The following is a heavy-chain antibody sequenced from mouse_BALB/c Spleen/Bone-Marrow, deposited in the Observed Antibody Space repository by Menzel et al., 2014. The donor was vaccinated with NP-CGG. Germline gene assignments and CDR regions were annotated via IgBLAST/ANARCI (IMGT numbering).Heavy chain of an antibody. Sequence: EVKVVESGGGLVQPGGSLKLSCAASGFDFSRYWMSWVRQAPGKGLEWIGEINPDSSTINYTPSLKDKFIISRDNAKNMLYLQMSKVRSEDTALYYCARLGYYGAMDYWGQGTSVTVSS. V-gene: IGHV4-1*02. D-gene: IGHD1-1*01. J-gene: IGHJ4*01. CDR3: ARLGYYGAMDY. CDR2: INPDSSTI. CDR1: GFDFSRYW.